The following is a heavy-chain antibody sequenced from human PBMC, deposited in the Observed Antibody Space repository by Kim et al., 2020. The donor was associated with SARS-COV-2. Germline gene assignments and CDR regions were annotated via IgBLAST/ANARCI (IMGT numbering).Heavy chain of an antibody. CDR1: GGSISSYY. Sequence: SETLSLTCTVSGGSISSYYWSWIRQPPGKGLEWIGYIYYSGSTNYNPSLKSRVTISVDTSKNQFSLKLSSVTAADTAVYYCARERVRGSYFDYWGQGTLVTVSS. CDR2: IYYSGST. V-gene: IGHV4-59*13. D-gene: IGHD1-26*01. J-gene: IGHJ4*02. CDR3: ARERVRGSYFDY.